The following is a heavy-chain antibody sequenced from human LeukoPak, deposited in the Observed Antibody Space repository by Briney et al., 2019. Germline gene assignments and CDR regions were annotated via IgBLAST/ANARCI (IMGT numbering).Heavy chain of an antibody. CDR1: GYSISSGYY. CDR3: ARDPITYYYDSSGQYYFDY. V-gene: IGHV4-38-2*02. J-gene: IGHJ4*02. CDR2: IYHSGST. Sequence: SETLSLTCTVSGYSISSGYYWGWIRQPPGKGLEWIGSIYHSGSTYYNPSLKSRVTISVDTSKNQFSLKLSSVTAADTAVYYCARDPITYYYDSSGQYYFDYWGQGTLVTVSS. D-gene: IGHD3-22*01.